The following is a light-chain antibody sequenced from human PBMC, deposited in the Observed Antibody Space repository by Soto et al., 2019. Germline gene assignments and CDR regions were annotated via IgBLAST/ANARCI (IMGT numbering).Light chain of an antibody. CDR2: DAS. CDR3: QQRLHWPIT. Sequence: DIVLTQSPATLSLSPGDRVTLSCRASQTVGRFLSWYQHSHGQGPRLLVYDASNRATGVPARFSGSGSETDFSLTISSLDPEDFAVYYCQQRLHWPITCGQGTRLEIK. J-gene: IGKJ5*01. CDR1: QTVGRF. V-gene: IGKV3-11*01.